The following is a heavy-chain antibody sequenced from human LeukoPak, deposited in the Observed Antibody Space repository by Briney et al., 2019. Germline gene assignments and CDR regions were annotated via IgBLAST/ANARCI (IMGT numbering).Heavy chain of an antibody. CDR1: GGSISSGGYY. CDR2: IYYSGST. Sequence: KPSQTLSLTCTVSGGSISSGGYYWSWIRQHPGKGLEWIGYIYYSGSTYYNPSLKSRVTISVDTSKNQFSLKLSSVTAADTAAYYCARGVGGDYSYDPWGQGTLVTVSS. CDR3: ARGVGGDYSYDP. D-gene: IGHD4-17*01. J-gene: IGHJ5*02. V-gene: IGHV4-31*03.